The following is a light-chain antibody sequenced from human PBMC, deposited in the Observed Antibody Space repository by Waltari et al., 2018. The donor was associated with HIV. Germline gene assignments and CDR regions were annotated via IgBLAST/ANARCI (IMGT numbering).Light chain of an antibody. CDR1: SGSLASAY. V-gene: IGLV6-57*03. Sequence: NLMLTQPRSVSASPGKTVTISCTRSSGSLASAYVQWYQQRPGSAPTTVIYMDTQRPSGVPDRFSGSIDSASNSASLTISGLKTEDEADYYLHSHDSSNHWVFGGGTKLTVL. CDR2: MDT. J-gene: IGLJ3*02. CDR3: HSHDSSNHWV.